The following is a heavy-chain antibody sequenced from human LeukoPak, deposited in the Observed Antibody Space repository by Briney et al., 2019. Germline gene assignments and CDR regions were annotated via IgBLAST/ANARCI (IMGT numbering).Heavy chain of an antibody. J-gene: IGHJ5*02. V-gene: IGHV4-39*01. CDR3: ARHGDLLSPFQT. CDR2: IDYSGST. D-gene: IGHD2-21*02. CDR1: GGSISSTNW. Sequence: PSETLSLTCAVSGGSISSTNWWSWVRQPPGKGLEWIGTIDYSGSTYYNPSLKSRVTISVDTSKNQISLKLNSVTAADTAMYYCARHGDLLSPFQTWGQGTLVTVSS.